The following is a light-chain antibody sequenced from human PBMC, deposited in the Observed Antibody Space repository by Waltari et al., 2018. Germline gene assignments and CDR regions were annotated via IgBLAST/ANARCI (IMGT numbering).Light chain of an antibody. CDR1: QSVSSNF. CDR2: GTS. CDR3: QQFDSSPWA. Sequence: CRASQSVSSNFLAWYQHKSGQAPRLLIYGTSSRAAGVPARFSGSGSGTDFTLTISGLEAEDFAVYYCQQFDSSPWAFGQGTAVEMK. V-gene: IGKV3-20*01. J-gene: IGKJ1*01.